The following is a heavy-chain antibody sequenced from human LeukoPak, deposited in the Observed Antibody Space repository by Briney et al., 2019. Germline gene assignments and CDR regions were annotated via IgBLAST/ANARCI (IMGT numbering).Heavy chain of an antibody. CDR2: IYASGST. V-gene: IGHV4-4*07. D-gene: IGHD6-6*01. CDR3: ARESYSSYYLFDV. CDR1: GASVSSYT. J-gene: IGHJ4*02. Sequence: NPSESLSPTCSLSGASVSSYTWSWSRQPAGKGLEWIGRIYASGSTNYNPSLKSRVTMSVDTSKNQISLKVNSVTAADTAVYYCARESYSSYYLFDVWGQGTLVTVSS.